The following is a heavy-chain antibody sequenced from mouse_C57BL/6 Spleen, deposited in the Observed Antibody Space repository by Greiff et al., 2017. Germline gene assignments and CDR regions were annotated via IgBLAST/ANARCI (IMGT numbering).Heavy chain of an antibody. CDR1: GYTFTSSG. V-gene: IGHV1-81*01. CDR2: IYPRSGNT. Sequence: QVQLQQSGAELARPGASVKLSCKASGYTFTSSGISWVKQRTGQGLEWIGEIYPRSGNTYYNEKFKGKATLTADKSSSTAYMELRSLTSEDSAVYFGARGEYGNYYFDYWGQGTTLTVSS. D-gene: IGHD2-10*02. CDR3: ARGEYGNYYFDY. J-gene: IGHJ2*01.